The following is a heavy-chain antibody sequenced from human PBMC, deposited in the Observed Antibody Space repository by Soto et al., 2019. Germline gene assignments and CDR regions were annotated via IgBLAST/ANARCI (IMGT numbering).Heavy chain of an antibody. CDR1: GFTVSSKY. Sequence: GGSLRLSCAASGFTVSSKYMSWVRQAPGKGLEWVSLIQSGGPTYYADSVKGRFTISRDTSENTLYLQMNSLRAEDTAVYYCAKSRDYIWGSYSSAFDIWGQGTMVTVSS. V-gene: IGHV3-66*01. J-gene: IGHJ3*02. D-gene: IGHD3-16*01. CDR3: AKSRDYIWGSYSSAFDI. CDR2: IQSGGPT.